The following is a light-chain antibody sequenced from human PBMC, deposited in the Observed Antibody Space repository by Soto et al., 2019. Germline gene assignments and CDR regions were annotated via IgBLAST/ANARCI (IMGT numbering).Light chain of an antibody. J-gene: IGKJ1*01. CDR2: GAS. CDR1: QSVSSSN. V-gene: IGKV3-20*01. Sequence: ESVLTQPAVTLSFSRGESPTLSCMASQSVSSSNFAWYQQKPGQAPRLLIYGASSRATGIPDRFSGSGSGTVFTLTINILEPDDFAVYYCHQYGNSPQTFGQGIKVDI. CDR3: HQYGNSPQT.